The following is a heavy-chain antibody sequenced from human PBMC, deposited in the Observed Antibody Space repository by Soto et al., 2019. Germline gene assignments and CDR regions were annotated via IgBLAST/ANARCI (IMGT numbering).Heavy chain of an antibody. CDR1: AFTFSNAW. Sequence: EGSLRLSCAASAFTFSNAWMTWVRQVPGKGLEWVRRIKSRPHGGTTDYAAPVKGRFTISRDDSKNTLYLQMNSLKTEDTAVYYCTTDSRFLEWSSYYYGMEVWGPGTTVTVSS. J-gene: IGHJ6*02. CDR3: TTDSRFLEWSSYYYGMEV. V-gene: IGHV3-15*01. D-gene: IGHD3-3*01. CDR2: IKSRPHGGTT.